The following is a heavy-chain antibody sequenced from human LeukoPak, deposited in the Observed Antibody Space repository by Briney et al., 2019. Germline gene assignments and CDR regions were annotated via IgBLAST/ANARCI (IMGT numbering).Heavy chain of an antibody. CDR1: GGSISNYY. J-gene: IGHJ4*02. D-gene: IGHD1-26*01. CDR2: IYTSWST. Sequence: SDTLSLTCTVSGGSISNYYGSWLRQPAGKGLEWISRIYTSWSTNYNPSLKSRLPISVDTSKDQVSLKQNPEIAADTAVFYFARGSGSYSPDFDDCGQGTLVTV. V-gene: IGHV4-4*07. CDR3: ARGSGSYSPDFDD.